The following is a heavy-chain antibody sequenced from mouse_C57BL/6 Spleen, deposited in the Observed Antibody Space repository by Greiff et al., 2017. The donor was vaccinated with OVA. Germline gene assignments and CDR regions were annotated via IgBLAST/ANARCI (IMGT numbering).Heavy chain of an antibody. J-gene: IGHJ3*01. CDR2: INPSNGGP. CDR1: GYPFTSYC. V-gene: IGHV1-53*01. CDR3: AYYDRAWFAY. D-gene: IGHD2-4*01. Sequence: QVQLQQPGTDLVQPCASVKLSCKASGYPFTSYCLPWVTQRPCPGLYWIGNINPSNGGPNYNEKFKSKATLTVDKSSSTAYMQLSSLTSEDSAVYYCAYYDRAWFAYWGQGTLVTVSA.